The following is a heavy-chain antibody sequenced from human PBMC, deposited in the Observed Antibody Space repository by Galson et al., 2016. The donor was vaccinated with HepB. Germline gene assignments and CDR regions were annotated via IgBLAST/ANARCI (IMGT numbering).Heavy chain of an antibody. CDR2: YYYTGGT. D-gene: IGHD1-26*01. CDR3: ARGSGTYYPYLDY. Sequence: TLSLTCSVSGDSISSGDFYWTWIRQHPGKGLEWIGYYYYTGGTYFNPSLLSRVSISVDTAKNQFSLNLSSLTGADTAVYYCARGSGTYYPYLDYWGPGTLVTVSS. CDR1: GDSISSGDFY. V-gene: IGHV4-31*03. J-gene: IGHJ4*02.